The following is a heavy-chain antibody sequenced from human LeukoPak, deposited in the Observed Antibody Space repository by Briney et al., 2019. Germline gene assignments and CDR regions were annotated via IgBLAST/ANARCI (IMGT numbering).Heavy chain of an antibody. V-gene: IGHV3-23*01. J-gene: IGHJ4*02. Sequence: GGSLRLSCAASGFTFSSYAMSWVRQAPGKGLEWVSSISGSGSSTYYADSVKGRFTISRDNSKNTLYLQMNSLRAEDTAVYYCALEGVATISDYWGQGTLVTVSS. CDR3: ALEGVATISDY. CDR1: GFTFSSYA. D-gene: IGHD5-12*01. CDR2: ISGSGSST.